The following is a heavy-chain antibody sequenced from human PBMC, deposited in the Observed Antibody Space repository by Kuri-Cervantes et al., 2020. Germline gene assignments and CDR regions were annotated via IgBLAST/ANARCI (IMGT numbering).Heavy chain of an antibody. CDR1: GFTFSSYG. V-gene: IGHV3-30*18. Sequence: GGSLRLSCAASGFTFSSYGMHWVRQAPGKGLEWVAVISYDGSNKYYADSVKGRFTISRDNSKNTLYLQMNSLRAEDTAVYYCAKPTWGSPAYFDYWGQGTLVPVSS. CDR3: AKPTWGSPAYFDY. CDR2: ISYDGSNK. J-gene: IGHJ4*02. D-gene: IGHD3-16*01.